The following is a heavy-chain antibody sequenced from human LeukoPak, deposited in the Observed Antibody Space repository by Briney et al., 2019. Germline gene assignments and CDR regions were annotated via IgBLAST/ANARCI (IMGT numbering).Heavy chain of an antibody. D-gene: IGHD3-22*01. CDR1: GGSISSSSYY. J-gene: IGHJ4*02. Sequence: SETLSLTCTVSGGSISSSSYYWAWIRQPPGKGLEWIGSIYYSGSTYYNPSLKSRVTISVDTSKNQFSLKLSSVTAADTAVYYCARGGWNKFDYWGQGTLVTVSS. CDR2: IYYSGST. CDR3: ARGGWNKFDY. V-gene: IGHV4-39*07.